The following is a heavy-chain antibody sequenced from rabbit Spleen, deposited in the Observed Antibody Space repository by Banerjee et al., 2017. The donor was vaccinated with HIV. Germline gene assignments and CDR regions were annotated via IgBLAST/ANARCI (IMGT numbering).Heavy chain of an antibody. V-gene: IGHV1S40*01. Sequence: QSLEESGGDLVQPGASLTLTCKASGVSFNDKDVMCWVRQAPGKGLQWIACINAYTGKPVYATWAKGRFTISRTSSTTVTLQMTGLTAADTATYFCARDLASVVGWNFNLWGPGTLVTVS. CDR3: ARDLASVVGWNFNL. J-gene: IGHJ4*01. D-gene: IGHD3-1*01. CDR1: GVSFNDKDV. CDR2: INAYTGKP.